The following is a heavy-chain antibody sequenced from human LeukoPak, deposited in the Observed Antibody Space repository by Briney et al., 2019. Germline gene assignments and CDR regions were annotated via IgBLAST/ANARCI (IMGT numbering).Heavy chain of an antibody. CDR3: ARGGMVTYYYYYGMDA. CDR1: GGSISSYY. V-gene: IGHV4-4*07. J-gene: IGHJ6*02. CDR2: IYTSGST. Sequence: SETLSLTCTVSGGSISSYYWSWIRQPAGKGLEWIGRIYTSGSTNYNPSLKSRVTMSVDTSKSQFSLKLSSVTAADTAVYYCARGGMVTYYYYYGMDAWGQGTTVTVSS. D-gene: IGHD3-3*01.